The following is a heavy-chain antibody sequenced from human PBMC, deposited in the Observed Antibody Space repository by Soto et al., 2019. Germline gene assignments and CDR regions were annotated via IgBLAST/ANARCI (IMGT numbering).Heavy chain of an antibody. CDR2: TRHDGGNK. D-gene: IGHD3-9*01. Sequence: QVQLVESGGGVVQSGRSLRLSCAASGFAFSTYGMHWVRQAPGKGLEWVAMTRHDGGNKYYADSVKGRFTISRDNSKNTLDLQINSRRAGATDVYYCASELDWLLAFFYWGQGTLVTVSS. CDR1: GFAFSTYG. J-gene: IGHJ4*02. CDR3: ASELDWLLAFFY. V-gene: IGHV3-33*01.